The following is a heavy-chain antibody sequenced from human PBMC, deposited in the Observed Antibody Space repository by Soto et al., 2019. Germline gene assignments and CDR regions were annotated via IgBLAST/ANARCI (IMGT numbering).Heavy chain of an antibody. V-gene: IGHV4-4*02. J-gene: IGHJ4*02. Sequence: QVHLQESGPGLVKPSGTLSLTCGVSGDSITSNVWWSWIRQSPGKGLEWIGEAYHNGLTNYNPSLKSRVTMSTDTSKKQFSLKPTSVPAAYTAMYYCASVAALPGEADRFDYWGQGTLVTVSS. D-gene: IGHD2-15*01. CDR3: ASVAALPGEADRFDY. CDR2: AYHNGLT. CDR1: GDSITSNVW.